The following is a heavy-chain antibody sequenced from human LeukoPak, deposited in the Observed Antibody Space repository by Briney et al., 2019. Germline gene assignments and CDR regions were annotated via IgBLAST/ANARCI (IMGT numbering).Heavy chain of an antibody. V-gene: IGHV1-69*05. D-gene: IGHD3-10*01. Sequence: SVKVSCKASGGIFSSYAISWVRQAPGQGLEWMGGIIPIFGTANYAQKFQGRVTITTDESTSTAYMELSSLRSEDTAVYYCARVAKGMVRGVIMPDWGQGTLVTVSS. CDR1: GGIFSSYA. CDR2: IIPIFGTA. J-gene: IGHJ4*02. CDR3: ARVAKGMVRGVIMPD.